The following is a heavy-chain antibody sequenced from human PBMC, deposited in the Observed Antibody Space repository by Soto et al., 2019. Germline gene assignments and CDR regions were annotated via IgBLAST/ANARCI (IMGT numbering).Heavy chain of an antibody. CDR3: ASDYYDSSGPYYFDY. CDR1: GGSISSYY. V-gene: IGHV4-59*12. J-gene: IGHJ4*02. D-gene: IGHD3-22*01. Sequence: LSLTCTVSGGSISSYYWSWIRQPPGKGLEWIGYIYYSGSTNYNPSLKSRVTISVDTSKNQFSLKLSSVTAADTAVYYCASDYYDSSGPYYFDYWGQGTLVTVSS. CDR2: IYYSGST.